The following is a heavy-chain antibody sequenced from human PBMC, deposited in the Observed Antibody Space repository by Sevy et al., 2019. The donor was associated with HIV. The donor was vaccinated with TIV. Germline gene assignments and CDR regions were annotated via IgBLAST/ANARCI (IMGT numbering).Heavy chain of an antibody. V-gene: IGHV3-13*01. J-gene: IGHJ6*02. CDR1: GFTFITYD. D-gene: IGHD5-12*01. Sequence: GESLKISCAASGFTFITYDMHWVRHVTGKGLEWVSGVGPAGDTFYPGSVKGRFTISRENAKNSLYLQMNNLRAGDTAVYYCTRSGGYSDYGMDVWGQGPTVTVSS. CDR2: VGPAGDT. CDR3: TRSGGYSDYGMDV.